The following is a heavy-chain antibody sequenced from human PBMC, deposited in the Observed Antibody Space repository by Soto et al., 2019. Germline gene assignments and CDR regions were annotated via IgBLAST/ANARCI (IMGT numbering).Heavy chain of an antibody. CDR1: GFTFSSYG. CDR2: IWYDGSNK. V-gene: IGHV3-33*01. J-gene: IGHJ4*02. D-gene: IGHD5-12*01. CDR3: ARGFRVATTTAYYFDY. Sequence: QVQLVESGGGGVQPGRSLRLSCAASGFTFSSYGMHWVRQAPGKGLEWVEVIWYDGSNKYYADSVKGRFTISSDNSKNTTYLKMNSARAEDTAVYYCARGFRVATTTAYYFDYWGQGTLLTVAA.